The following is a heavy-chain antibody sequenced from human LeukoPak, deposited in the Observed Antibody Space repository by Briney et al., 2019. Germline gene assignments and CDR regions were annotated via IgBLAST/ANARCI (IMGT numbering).Heavy chain of an antibody. D-gene: IGHD6-13*01. V-gene: IGHV4-39*01. CDR2: IYYSGTT. Sequence: SETLSLTCTVSGGSITSNNYYWGWIRQPPGRGLEWIGSIYYSGTTYYTPSLKSRVTISVDTSKNQFSLKLSSVTAADTAVYYCVRHTRYSSSWPFDYWGQGTLVTVSS. CDR1: GGSITSNNYY. J-gene: IGHJ4*02. CDR3: VRHTRYSSSWPFDY.